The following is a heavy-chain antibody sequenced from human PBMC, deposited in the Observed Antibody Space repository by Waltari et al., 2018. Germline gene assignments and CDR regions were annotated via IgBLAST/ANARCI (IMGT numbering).Heavy chain of an antibody. D-gene: IGHD3-9*01. CDR3: YTDHIDWRRPLDV. CDR1: GFSFSDYY. J-gene: IGHJ6*02. Sequence: QVQLVESGGGLVKPGGSLRLSCTASGFSFSDYYMTWIRQAPGKGLEWISYMNGGVSAIHYADSVTGRFTISRDNAKHSLYLQMNSLRADDTAVYYCYTDHIDWRRPLDVWGPGTTVTVS. V-gene: IGHV3-11*01. CDR2: MNGGVSAI.